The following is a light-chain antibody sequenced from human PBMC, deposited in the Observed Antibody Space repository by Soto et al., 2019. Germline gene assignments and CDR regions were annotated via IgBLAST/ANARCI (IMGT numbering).Light chain of an antibody. J-gene: IGKJ5*01. CDR3: LQFNSYPFT. Sequence: DIQLTQSPSFLSTSVGDRVTITCRASQGISSDLAWYQQKPGKAPILLIYAASSLQSGVPSRFSGSGSGTEFTLTISSLQPEDFATYYCLQFNSYPFTFGQGTRLEIK. CDR2: AAS. CDR1: QGISSD. V-gene: IGKV1-9*01.